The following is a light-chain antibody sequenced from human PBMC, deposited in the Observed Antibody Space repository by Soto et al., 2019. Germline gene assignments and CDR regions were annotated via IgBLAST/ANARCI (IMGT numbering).Light chain of an antibody. V-gene: IGKV1-39*01. CDR1: QSISTW. CDR2: DAS. CDR3: QQSYSTPNT. J-gene: IGKJ1*01. Sequence: DIQMTQSPSTLSASVGDRFTITCRASQSISTWLAWYQQKPGKAPKLLIYDASSLQSGVPSRFSGSGSGADFTLTISSLQPEDFATYYCQQSYSTPNTFGQGTKVDIK.